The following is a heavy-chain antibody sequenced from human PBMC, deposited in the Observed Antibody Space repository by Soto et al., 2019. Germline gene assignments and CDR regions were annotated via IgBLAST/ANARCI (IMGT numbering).Heavy chain of an antibody. Sequence: ASVKVSCKASGYTFTSYGISWVRQAPGQGLEWMGWISAYNGNTNYAQKLQGRVTMTTDTSTSTAYMELRGLRSDDTAVYYCARDRTVTTTSPMDVWGKGTTVTVPQ. V-gene: IGHV1-18*01. CDR2: ISAYNGNT. J-gene: IGHJ6*04. D-gene: IGHD4-17*01. CDR1: GYTFTSYG. CDR3: ARDRTVTTTSPMDV.